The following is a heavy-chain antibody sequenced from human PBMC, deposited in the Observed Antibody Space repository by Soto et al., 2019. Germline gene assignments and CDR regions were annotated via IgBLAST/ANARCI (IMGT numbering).Heavy chain of an antibody. D-gene: IGHD5-18*01. CDR2: IYHSGST. Sequence: TSETLSLTYAVSGGSISSSNWWSWVRQPPGKGLEWIGEIYHSGSTNYNPSLKSRVTISVDKSQKQFSLKLSSVTAADTAVYYCARRTAMVDYYYYGMDVWGQGTTVT. J-gene: IGHJ6*02. CDR3: ARRTAMVDYYYYGMDV. V-gene: IGHV4-4*02. CDR1: GGSISSSNW.